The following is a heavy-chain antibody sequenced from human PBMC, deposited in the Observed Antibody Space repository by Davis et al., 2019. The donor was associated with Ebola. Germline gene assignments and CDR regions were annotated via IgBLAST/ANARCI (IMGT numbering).Heavy chain of an antibody. CDR2: IYYSGST. CDR3: ARTSYDFWSGYYTGNWFDP. D-gene: IGHD3-3*01. J-gene: IGHJ5*02. CDR1: GGSVNSGSYY. V-gene: IGHV4-39*07. Sequence: SETLSLTCTVSGGSVNSGSYYWGWVRQPPGKGLEWIGSIYYSGSTYYNPSLKSRATLSVDTSNNQFSLKLTSVTAADTAVYYCARTSYDFWSGYYTGNWFDPWGQGTLVTVSS.